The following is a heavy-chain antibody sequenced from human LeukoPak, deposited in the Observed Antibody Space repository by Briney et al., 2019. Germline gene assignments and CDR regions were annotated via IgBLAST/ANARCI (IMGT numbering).Heavy chain of an antibody. J-gene: IGHJ4*02. D-gene: IGHD2/OR15-2a*01. CDR2: IWYDGNSE. V-gene: IGHV3-33*01. CDR3: VRDRTYYGDY. Sequence: AGGSLRLSRAASGFTFSHCGFHWVRQAPGKGLEWVGVIWYDGNSEYYADAVKGRFTISRDNSKNTVYLQMNSLRAEDTAVYYCVRDRTYYGDYWGQGTQVTVSS. CDR1: GFTFSHCG.